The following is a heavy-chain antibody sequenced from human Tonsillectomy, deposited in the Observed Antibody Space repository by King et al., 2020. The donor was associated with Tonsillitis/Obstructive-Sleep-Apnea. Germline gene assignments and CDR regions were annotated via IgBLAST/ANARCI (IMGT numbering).Heavy chain of an antibody. Sequence: VQLVESGGGLVPPGGSLRLSCAASGFTFNTYSMSWVRQAPGKGLEWVANIRLQGSEKYYVASVKGRFTISRDNAKNSLYLQMNSLRAEDTAVYFCAREYCNGGSCYRIFDCWGQGTLVIVSS. D-gene: IGHD2-15*01. CDR3: AREYCNGGSCYRIFDC. CDR1: GFTFNTYS. CDR2: IRLQGSEK. V-gene: IGHV3-7*04. J-gene: IGHJ4*02.